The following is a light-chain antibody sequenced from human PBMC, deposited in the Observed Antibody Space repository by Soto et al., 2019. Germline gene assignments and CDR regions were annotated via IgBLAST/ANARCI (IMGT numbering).Light chain of an antibody. CDR2: DAS. J-gene: IGKJ4*01. CDR3: QQYGSSPLT. Sequence: EIVWTQSPGTLSLSPGETATLSCRASQSVRSNYLAWYQQKPGQAPRFLIYDASSRAPGIPDRFSGSGSGTDFTLTISRLEPEDFAVYYCQQYGSSPLTFGGGTKVDIK. V-gene: IGKV3-20*01. CDR1: QSVRSNY.